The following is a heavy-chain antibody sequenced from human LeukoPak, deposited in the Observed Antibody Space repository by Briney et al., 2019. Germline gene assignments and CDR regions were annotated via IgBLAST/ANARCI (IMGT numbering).Heavy chain of an antibody. D-gene: IGHD3-10*01. J-gene: IGHJ3*02. CDR3: ARDRRVIIKRIDAFDI. Sequence: ASVKVSCKASGHSFTGYYMHWVRQAPGQGLEWMGWINPNSGGTNYAQKFQGRVTMTRDTSISTAYMELSRLRSDDTAVYYCARDRRVIIKRIDAFDIWGQGTMVTVSS. CDR1: GHSFTGYY. CDR2: INPNSGGT. V-gene: IGHV1-2*02.